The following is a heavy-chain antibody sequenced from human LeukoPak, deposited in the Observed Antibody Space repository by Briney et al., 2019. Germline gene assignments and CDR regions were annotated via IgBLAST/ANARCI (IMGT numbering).Heavy chain of an antibody. D-gene: IGHD3-10*01. J-gene: IGHJ3*02. Sequence: ASVKVSCKASGYTFTSYGISWVRQAPGQGLEWMGIINPSGGSTSYAQKFQGRVTMSRDTSTSTVYMELSSLRSEDTAVYYCARLRGSGGLNALDIWGQGTMVTVSS. CDR1: GYTFTSYG. V-gene: IGHV1-46*01. CDR3: ARLRGSGGLNALDI. CDR2: INPSGGST.